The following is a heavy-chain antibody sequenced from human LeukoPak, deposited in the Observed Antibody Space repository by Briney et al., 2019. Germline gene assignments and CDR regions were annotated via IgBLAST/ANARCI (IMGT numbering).Heavy chain of an antibody. Sequence: SETLSLTCAVYGGSFSGYYWSWIRQPPGKGLEWIGEINHSGSTNYNPSLKSRVTISVDTSNKQFSLKLTSVTAADTAVYYCARWWGFDPWGQGTLVTVSS. V-gene: IGHV4-34*01. D-gene: IGHD2-15*01. CDR3: ARWWGFDP. CDR1: GGSFSGYY. J-gene: IGHJ5*02. CDR2: INHSGST.